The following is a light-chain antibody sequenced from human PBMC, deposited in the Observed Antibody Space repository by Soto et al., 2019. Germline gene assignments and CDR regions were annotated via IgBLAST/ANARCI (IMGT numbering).Light chain of an antibody. J-gene: IGKJ5*01. Sequence: EIVLTQSPGTLSLSPGERATLSCRASQSVSSTYLAWYRQKPGQAPRLLIYGTSNRATGIPDRFSGSGSGTDFTLTISRLETEDFAVYYCQQYGGSPPSTFGQGTRLEI. CDR1: QSVSSTY. CDR3: QQYGGSPPST. CDR2: GTS. V-gene: IGKV3-20*01.